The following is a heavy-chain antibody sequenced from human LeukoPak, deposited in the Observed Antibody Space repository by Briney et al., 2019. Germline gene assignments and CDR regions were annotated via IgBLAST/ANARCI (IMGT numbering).Heavy chain of an antibody. J-gene: IGHJ3*02. D-gene: IGHD3-16*01. CDR2: IYSSGST. Sequence: SETLSLTCTVSGGSISSYYWSWIRQPPGKGLEWIGYIYSSGSTNYNPSLKSRVTISVDTSKNQFSLSLTSVTAADTAVYYCATSSKGGLEAFDIWGQGTMVTVSS. V-gene: IGHV4-59*01. CDR1: GGSISSYY. CDR3: ATSSKGGLEAFDI.